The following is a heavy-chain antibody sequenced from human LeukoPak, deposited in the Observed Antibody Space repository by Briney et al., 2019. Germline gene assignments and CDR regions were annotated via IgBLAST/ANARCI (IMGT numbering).Heavy chain of an antibody. V-gene: IGHV3-30-3*01. CDR1: GFTFSSYA. J-gene: IGHJ4*02. D-gene: IGHD2-2*01. CDR3: ARAYLPNIVVVPAAIAY. CDR2: ISYDGSNK. Sequence: GGSLRLSCAASGFTFSSYAMHWVRQAPGKGLEWVAVISYDGSNKYYADSVKGRFTISRDNSKNTLYLQMNSLRAEDTAVYYCARAYLPNIVVVPAAIAYWGQGTLVTVSS.